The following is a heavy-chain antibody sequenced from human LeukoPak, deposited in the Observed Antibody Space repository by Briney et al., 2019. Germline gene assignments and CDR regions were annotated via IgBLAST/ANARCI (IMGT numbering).Heavy chain of an antibody. CDR2: ISYDGSNK. CDR3: ARDTDYGFWSGYYSAPGY. D-gene: IGHD3-3*01. CDR1: VFTFSSYS. J-gene: IGHJ4*02. V-gene: IGHV3-30-3*01. Sequence: GGSLRLSCAASVFTFSSYSMHWVRQAPGKGLEWVAVISYDGSNKYYADSVKGRFTISRDNSKNTLYLQMNSLRAEDTAVYYCARDTDYGFWSGYYSAPGYWGQGTLVTVSS.